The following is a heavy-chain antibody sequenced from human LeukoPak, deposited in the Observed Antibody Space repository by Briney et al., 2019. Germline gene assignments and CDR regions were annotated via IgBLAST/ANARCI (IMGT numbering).Heavy chain of an antibody. Sequence: SVQVSCQASGGTFSSYAISWVRQAPGQGLEWMGGIIPIFGTANYAQKFQGRVTITADESTSTAYMELSSLRSEDTAVYYCARAATMIVVAKRPVNWLDPWGQGTLVTVSS. CDR3: ARAATMIVVAKRPVNWLDP. J-gene: IGHJ5*02. D-gene: IGHD3-22*01. V-gene: IGHV1-69*13. CDR2: IIPIFGTA. CDR1: GGTFSSYA.